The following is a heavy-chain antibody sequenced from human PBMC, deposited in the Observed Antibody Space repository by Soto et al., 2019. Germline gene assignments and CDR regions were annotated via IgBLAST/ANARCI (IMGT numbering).Heavy chain of an antibody. Sequence: RQAPREGLEWVANIKQDGSRKYYVDSVKGRFTISRDNAKNSLFLQMNSLIAEDTAVYYFYTLSLLDARTITRAWGQ. D-gene: IGHD2-15*01. CDR2: IKQDGSRK. V-gene: IGHV3-7*01. J-gene: IGHJ5*02. CDR3: YTLSLLDARTITRA.